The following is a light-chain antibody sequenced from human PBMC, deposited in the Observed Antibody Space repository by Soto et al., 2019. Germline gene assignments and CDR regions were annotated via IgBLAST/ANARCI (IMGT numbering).Light chain of an antibody. J-gene: IGKJ4*01. CDR2: GAS. V-gene: IGKV3-15*01. CDR1: QSVSSN. Sequence: EIVMPQSPATLSLSPGERATLCCRASQSVSSNLAWYQQKPGQAPRLLIYGASTRATGIPARFSGSGSGTEFTLCISSLQSEDVAVYYCKQYNDWPPLAFGGGTKVEIK. CDR3: KQYNDWPPLA.